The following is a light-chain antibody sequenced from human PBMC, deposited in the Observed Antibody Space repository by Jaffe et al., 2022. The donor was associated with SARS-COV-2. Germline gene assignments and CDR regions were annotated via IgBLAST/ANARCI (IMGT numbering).Light chain of an antibody. V-gene: IGKV3-20*01. CDR1: QSISGTY. CDR2: GAS. Sequence: EIVLTQSPGTLSLSPGERATLSCRASQSISGTYLAWYQQEPGQAPRLLIYGASSRATGIPDRFSGRGSGTDFTLTISRLEPEDFAVYYCQQYGSSPFTFGPGTKVDIK. J-gene: IGKJ3*01. CDR3: QQYGSSPFT.